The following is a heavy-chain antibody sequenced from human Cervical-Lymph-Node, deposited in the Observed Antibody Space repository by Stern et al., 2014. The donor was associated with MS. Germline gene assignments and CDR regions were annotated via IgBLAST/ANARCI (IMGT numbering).Heavy chain of an antibody. CDR2: ISYDGSNK. CDR1: GFTFSSFG. CDR3: AKTYYYDSSGYSPWYYFDY. D-gene: IGHD3-22*01. V-gene: IGHV3-30*18. J-gene: IGHJ4*02. Sequence: VQLVESGGGVVQPGRSLRLSCAASGFTFSSFGMHWVRQAPGKGLEWVAVISYDGSNKYYADSVKGRFTISRDNSKNTLYLQMNSLRAEDTAVYYCAKTYYYDSSGYSPWYYFDYWGQGTLVTVSS.